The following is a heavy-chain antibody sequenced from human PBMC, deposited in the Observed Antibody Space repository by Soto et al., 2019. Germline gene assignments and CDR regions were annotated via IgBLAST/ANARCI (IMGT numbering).Heavy chain of an antibody. CDR3: ARVGPAHYYDSSGYYSPLDY. D-gene: IGHD3-22*01. CDR2: LIPMFGTA. CDR1: GDTFSSYA. V-gene: IGHV1-69*01. J-gene: IGHJ4*02. Sequence: QVQLVQSGAEVKKPGSSVKVSCKASGDTFSSYAINWVRQAPGQGLEWMGGLIPMFGTANYAQKFKGRVTLAACESTSTVYKELSSLRSEDTAVYYCARVGPAHYYDSSGYYSPLDYWAQGTLVTVSS.